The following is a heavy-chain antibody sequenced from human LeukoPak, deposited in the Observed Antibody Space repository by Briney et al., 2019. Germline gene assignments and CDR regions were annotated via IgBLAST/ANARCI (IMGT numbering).Heavy chain of an antibody. CDR1: GGTFSSYA. Sequence: SVEVSCKASGGTFSSYAISWVRQAPGQGLEWMGRIIPIFGIANYAQKLQGRVTITADKSTSTAYMELSSLRSEDTAVYYCAMGDTAMGDAFDSFDIWGQGTMVTVSS. V-gene: IGHV1-69*04. D-gene: IGHD5-18*01. J-gene: IGHJ3*02. CDR3: AMGDTAMGDAFDSFDI. CDR2: IIPIFGIA.